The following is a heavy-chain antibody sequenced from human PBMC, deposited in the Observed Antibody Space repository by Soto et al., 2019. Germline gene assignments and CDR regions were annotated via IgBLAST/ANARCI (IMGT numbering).Heavy chain of an antibody. CDR1: GLSFNSYA. Sequence: PEGSLRRSWATSGLSFNSYARSWVRQAPGERLEWVSFISSSGGTTYYADSVKGRFTISRDNSRNTVFLQMNTLGAEDTAIYYCATFMTVTGTGWGRDFEYWGPGTRGTVSS. CDR2: ISSSGGTT. CDR3: ATFMTVTGTGWGRDFEY. J-gene: IGHJ4*02. D-gene: IGHD6-19*01. V-gene: IGHV3-23*01.